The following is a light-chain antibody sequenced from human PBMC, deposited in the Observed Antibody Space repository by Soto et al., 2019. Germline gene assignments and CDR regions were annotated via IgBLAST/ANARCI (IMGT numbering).Light chain of an antibody. CDR1: SSDVGGYNY. Sequence: QSARTQPASVSGAPGQSITISCTGTSSDVGGYNYVSWYQQHPGKAPKLMIYDVSDRPSGVSNRFSASKSGNTASLTISGLQAEDEADYYCCSYTSSSTPWVFGPGTKVTVL. CDR3: CSYTSSSTPWV. V-gene: IGLV2-14*03. J-gene: IGLJ1*01. CDR2: DVS.